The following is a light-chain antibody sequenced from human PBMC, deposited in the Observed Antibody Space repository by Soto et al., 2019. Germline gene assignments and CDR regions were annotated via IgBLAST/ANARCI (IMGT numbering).Light chain of an antibody. J-gene: IGKJ4*01. V-gene: IGKV1-5*01. CDR3: QKYKLN. CDR1: RSISNW. CDR2: DAS. Sequence: DIQMTQSPSTLSASVGDRVTITCRASRSISNWVAWYQQKPGKAPKLLIYDASSLASGVPSRFSGSGSGTEFTLTLSRLQLDDFATYYCQKYKLNFGGGTTVEIK.